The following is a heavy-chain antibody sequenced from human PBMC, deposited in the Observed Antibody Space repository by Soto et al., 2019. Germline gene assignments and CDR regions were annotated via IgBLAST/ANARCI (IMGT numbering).Heavy chain of an antibody. V-gene: IGHV3-7*01. CDR1: GFTFSSYW. CDR2: IKQDGSEK. J-gene: IGHJ6*02. CDR3: ARAPQVYSSGWLDYYYYGMDV. D-gene: IGHD6-19*01. Sequence: VGSLRLSCAASGFTFSSYWMSWVRQAPGKGLEWVANIKQDGSEKYYVDSVKGRFTISRDNAKNSLYLQMNSLRAEDTAVYYCARAPQVYSSGWLDYYYYGMDVWGQGTTVTVSS.